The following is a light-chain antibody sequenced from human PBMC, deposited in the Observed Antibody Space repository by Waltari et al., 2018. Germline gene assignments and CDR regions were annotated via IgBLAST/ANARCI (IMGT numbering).Light chain of an antibody. CDR3: QQYYSNPYT. CDR1: QDIMSS. J-gene: IGKJ2*01. Sequence: DIQMTESPSPLSAAVGDKVTITCRASQDIMSSLAWYQQKPGAAPKLLLYAASRLLSGVPSRFSGSGSGTDYTLTISSLQPEDFATYYCQQYYSNPYTFGQGTKLEI. V-gene: IGKV1-NL1*01. CDR2: AAS.